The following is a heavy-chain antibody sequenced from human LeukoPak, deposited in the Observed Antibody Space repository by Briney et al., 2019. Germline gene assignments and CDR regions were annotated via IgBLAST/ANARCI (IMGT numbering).Heavy chain of an antibody. CDR1: GGSISNYY. CDR2: PYYTGST. D-gene: IGHD6-19*01. V-gene: IGHV4-59*01. Sequence: SSETLSLTCTVSGGSISNYYWSWIRQPPGKGLEWIGNPYYTGSTNYNPSLKSRVTISLDTSKNQFSLKLTSVTAADTAVYFCTRARYSSGWNDYWGQGTLVTVSS. J-gene: IGHJ4*02. CDR3: TRARYSSGWNDY.